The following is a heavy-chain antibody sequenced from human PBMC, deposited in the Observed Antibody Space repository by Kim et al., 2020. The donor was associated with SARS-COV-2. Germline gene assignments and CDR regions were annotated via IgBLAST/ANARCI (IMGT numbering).Heavy chain of an antibody. CDR1: GFTFSSYS. V-gene: IGHV3-21*01. CDR3: ARGCSSTSCSGDAFDI. D-gene: IGHD2-2*01. CDR2: ISSSSSYI. J-gene: IGHJ3*02. Sequence: GGSLRLSCAASGFTFSSYSMNWVRQAPGKGLEWVSSISSSSSYIYYADSVKGRFTISRDNAKNSLYLQMNSLRAEDTAVYYCARGCSSTSCSGDAFDIWGEETMGTVST.